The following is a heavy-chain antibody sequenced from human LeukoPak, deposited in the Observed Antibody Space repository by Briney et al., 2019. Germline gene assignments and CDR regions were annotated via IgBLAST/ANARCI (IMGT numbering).Heavy chain of an antibody. D-gene: IGHD4-11*01. CDR3: AKDPDFYSNYRQDFDY. CDR2: IRYDGSNK. Sequence: PGGSLRLSCAASGFTFSSYGMHWVRQAPGRGLEWVAFIRYDGSNKYYADSVKGRFTISRDNSKNTLYLQMNSLRAEDTAVYYCAKDPDFYSNYRQDFDYWGQGTLVTVSS. J-gene: IGHJ4*02. V-gene: IGHV3-30*02. CDR1: GFTFSSYG.